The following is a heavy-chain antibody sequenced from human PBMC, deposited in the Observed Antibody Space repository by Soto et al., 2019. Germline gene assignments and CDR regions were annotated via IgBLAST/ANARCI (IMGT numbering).Heavy chain of an antibody. V-gene: IGHV4-59*01. CDR1: GVSITPYY. Sequence: QVQLQESGPGLVKPSETLSLTCTVSGVSITPYYWTWIRHPPGKGLEWIGYVYHTGNTYYNPSLKSRVTISLATAKNQVSLRLKSVTAADSAVYYCAREQYNLKLWGQGTLVTVSS. CDR3: AREQYNLKL. J-gene: IGHJ4*02. D-gene: IGHD1-20*01. CDR2: VYHTGNT.